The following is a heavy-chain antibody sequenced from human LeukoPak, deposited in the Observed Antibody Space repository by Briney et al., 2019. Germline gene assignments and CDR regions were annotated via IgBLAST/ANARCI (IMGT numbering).Heavy chain of an antibody. Sequence: GGSLRFSGAASGFTFSSYAMHWVRQAPGKGLEWVAVISYDGSNKYYADSVKGRFTISRDNSKNTLYLQMNSLRAEDTAVYYCARGMDVLRFLEWLGDIDYWGQGTLVTVSS. V-gene: IGHV3-30-3*01. CDR1: GFTFSSYA. D-gene: IGHD3-3*01. CDR2: ISYDGSNK. CDR3: ARGMDVLRFLEWLGDIDY. J-gene: IGHJ4*02.